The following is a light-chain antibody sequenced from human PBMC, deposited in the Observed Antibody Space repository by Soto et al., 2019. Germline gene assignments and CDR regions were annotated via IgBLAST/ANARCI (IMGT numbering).Light chain of an antibody. J-gene: IGLJ3*02. CDR1: SGSVSTSYY. V-gene: IGLV8-61*01. CDR2: STN. Sequence: QAVVTQEPSFSVSPGRTVTLTCGLSSGSVSTSYYPSWYQQTPGQSPRTLIYSTNTRSSGVPDRFSGSILGDKAALTITGAQAVEVCESYCVLYMGSGIWVFGGGTKLTVL. CDR3: VLYMGSGIWV.